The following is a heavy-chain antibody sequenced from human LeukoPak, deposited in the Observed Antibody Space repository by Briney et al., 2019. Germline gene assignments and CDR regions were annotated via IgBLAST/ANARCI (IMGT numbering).Heavy chain of an antibody. D-gene: IGHD3-22*01. CDR3: ARVRNYYDSSGYYQGDAFDI. CDR1: GGSISSYY. Sequence: PSETLSLTCSVSGGSISSYYWSWIRQPAGKGLEWIGRIYSSGTITYNPSLQSRVTMSVDTSKNEFSLKLSSVTAADTAVYYCARVRNYYDSSGYYQGDAFDIWGQGTMVTVSS. CDR2: IYSSGTI. V-gene: IGHV4-4*07. J-gene: IGHJ3*02.